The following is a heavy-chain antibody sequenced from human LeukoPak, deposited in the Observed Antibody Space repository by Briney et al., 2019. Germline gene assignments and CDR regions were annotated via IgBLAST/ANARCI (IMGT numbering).Heavy chain of an antibody. D-gene: IGHD2-15*01. CDR2: IYSGGGT. J-gene: IGHJ4*02. CDR3: ARDSDLLNIFDY. CDR1: GLFVSDNY. V-gene: IGHV3-53*01. Sequence: GGSLRLSCAASGLFVSDNYMSWVRQAPGRGLEWVSVIYSGGGTSYADSVKGRFTISRDNSKNTVDLQMNSLRAEDTAVYYCARDSDLLNIFDYWGQGTLVTVSS.